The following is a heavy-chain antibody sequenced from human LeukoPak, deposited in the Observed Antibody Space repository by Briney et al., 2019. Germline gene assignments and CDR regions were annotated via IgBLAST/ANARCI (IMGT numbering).Heavy chain of an antibody. CDR3: AREVSGSCDY. D-gene: IGHD2-15*01. CDR1: GFTFSSYA. V-gene: IGHV3-64*01. J-gene: IGHJ4*02. CDR2: ISSNGGST. Sequence: GGSLRLSCAASGFTFSSYAMHWVRQAPGKGLEYVSAISSNGGSTYYANSVEGRFTISRDNSKNTLYLQMGSLRAEDMAVYYCAREVSGSCDYWGQGTLVTVSS.